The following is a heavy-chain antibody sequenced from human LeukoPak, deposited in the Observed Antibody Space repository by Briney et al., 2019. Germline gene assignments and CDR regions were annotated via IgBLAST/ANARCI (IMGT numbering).Heavy chain of an antibody. V-gene: IGHV3-21*01. D-gene: IGHD1-1*01. CDR3: ARALTTLTYEGY. CDR2: ISGSNSYI. Sequence: GGSLRLSRSASGFTFITYAMHWIRQAPGKGLEWVSSISGSNSYIFYADSVKGRFTVSRDNAKDSLYLQMNSLRAEDTAVYYCARALTTLTYEGYWGQGTLVTVSS. J-gene: IGHJ4*02. CDR1: GFTFITYA.